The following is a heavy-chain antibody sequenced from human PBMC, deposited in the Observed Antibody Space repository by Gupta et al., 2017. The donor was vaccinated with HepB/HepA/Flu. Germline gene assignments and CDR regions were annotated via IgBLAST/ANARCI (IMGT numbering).Heavy chain of an antibody. V-gene: IGHV3-30-3*01. D-gene: IGHD3-3*01. Sequence: QVQLVESGGGVVQPGRSLRLSCAASGFTFSSYAMPGVRQAPGKGLEWVAVIAYDGSNKYYADSVKGRFTISRDNSKNTLYLQMNSLRAEDTAVYYCARDTIFGVVIIRPYYYGMDVWGQGTTVTVSS. CDR3: ARDTIFGVVIIRPYYYGMDV. CDR1: GFTFSSYA. CDR2: IAYDGSNK. J-gene: IGHJ6*02.